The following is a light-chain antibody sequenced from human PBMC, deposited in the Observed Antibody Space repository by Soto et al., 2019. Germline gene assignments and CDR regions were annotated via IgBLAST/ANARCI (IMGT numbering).Light chain of an antibody. CDR3: QQYNNWPPLT. CDR1: QSVASN. V-gene: IGKV3-15*01. CDR2: GAS. J-gene: IGKJ4*01. Sequence: EIVMTQSPATLSVSPGEGATLSCRASQSVASNLAWYQQKPGQSPRLLIYGASTRATGIPARFSGSGSGTEFTLTISSLQSEDFAVYYCQQYNNWPPLTFGGGTKVEIK.